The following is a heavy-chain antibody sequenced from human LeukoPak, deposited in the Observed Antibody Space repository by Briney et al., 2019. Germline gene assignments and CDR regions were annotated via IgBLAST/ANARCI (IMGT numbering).Heavy chain of an antibody. CDR2: AQFRSKWYN. V-gene: IGHV6-1*01. D-gene: IGHD5-18*01. Sequence: ASQTLSLTCAISGDSVSSNSAAWNWIRQSPSRGLEWLGRAQFRSKWYNDYALSVKSRITINPDTSMNQFSLQLNSVTPEGTAVYYCAGEGYNYAGWYFDYWGQGTPVTVSS. J-gene: IGHJ4*02. CDR1: GDSVSSNSAA. CDR3: AGEGYNYAGWYFDY.